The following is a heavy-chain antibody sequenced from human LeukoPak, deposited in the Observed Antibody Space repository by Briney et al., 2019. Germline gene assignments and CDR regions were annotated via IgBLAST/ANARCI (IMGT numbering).Heavy chain of an antibody. V-gene: IGHV4-4*02. CDR2: IYHSGTT. D-gene: IGHD3-10*01. CDR3: ARGGVYYGSGSNWFDP. J-gene: IGHJ5*02. Sequence: SGTLSLTCAVSGAXISSSNWWSWVRQPPGKGLEWIGEIYHSGTTNYNPSLKSRVTISLDKSKNQFSLKLTSVTAADTAVYYCARGGVYYGSGSNWFDPWGQGTLVTVSS. CDR1: GAXISSSNW.